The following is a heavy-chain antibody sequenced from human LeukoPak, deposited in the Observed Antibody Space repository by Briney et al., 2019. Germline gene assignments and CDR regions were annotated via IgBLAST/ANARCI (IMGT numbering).Heavy chain of an antibody. V-gene: IGHV4-59*01. Sequence: SETLSLTCTVSGGSISSYYWSWIRQPPGKGLEWIRYIYYSGGTNYNPSLKSRVTISVDTSKNQFSLKLSSVTAADTAVYYCARGPDLYYYYGMDVWGQGTTVTVSS. J-gene: IGHJ6*02. CDR3: ARGPDLYYYYGMDV. CDR1: GGSISSYY. CDR2: IYYSGGT.